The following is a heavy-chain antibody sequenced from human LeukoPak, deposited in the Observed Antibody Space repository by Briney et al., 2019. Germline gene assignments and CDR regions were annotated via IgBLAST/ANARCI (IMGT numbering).Heavy chain of an antibody. CDR3: ARARAETYFDY. Sequence: SETLSLTCTVSGGSISSYYWSWIRQPPGKGLEWIGYIYYSGSTNYNPSLKSRVTISVDTSKNQISLKPSSVTAADTAVYYCARARAETYFDYWGQGTLVTVSS. V-gene: IGHV4-59*01. CDR2: IYYSGST. J-gene: IGHJ4*02. D-gene: IGHD1-14*01. CDR1: GGSISSYY.